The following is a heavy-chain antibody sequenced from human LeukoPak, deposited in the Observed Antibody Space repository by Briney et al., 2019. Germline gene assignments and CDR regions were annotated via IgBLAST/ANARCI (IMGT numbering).Heavy chain of an antibody. V-gene: IGHV4-59*01. CDR3: ARVLDAAFEI. J-gene: IGHJ3*02. CDR1: GGSISSYY. CDR2: IYYSGST. D-gene: IGHD2-15*01. Sequence: SETLSLTCSVSGGSISSYYWSWIRQPPGKGLEWIGYIYYSGSTNYNPSLKSRVTISVDTSKNQLSLKLSSVTAADTAVYYCARVLDAAFEIWGQGTMVTGSS.